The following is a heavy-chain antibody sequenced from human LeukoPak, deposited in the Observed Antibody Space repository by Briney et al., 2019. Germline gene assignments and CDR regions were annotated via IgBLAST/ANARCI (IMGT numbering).Heavy chain of an antibody. J-gene: IGHJ4*02. CDR2: INPNSGGT. D-gene: IGHD3-22*01. Sequence: ASVKVSCKASGYTFTGYYMHWVRQAPGQGLEWMGRINPNSGGTNYAQKFQGRVTMTRDTSISTAYMELSRLRSDDTAVYYCARVSDDSSGYYYVVGYFDYWGQGTLVTVSS. CDR3: ARVSDDSSGYYYVVGYFDY. V-gene: IGHV1-2*06. CDR1: GYTFTGYY.